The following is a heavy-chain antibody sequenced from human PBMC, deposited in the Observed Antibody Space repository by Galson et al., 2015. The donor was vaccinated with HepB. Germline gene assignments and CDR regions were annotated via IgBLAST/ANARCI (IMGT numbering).Heavy chain of an antibody. CDR1: GYSFTTYW. Sequence: QSGAEVKKPGESLKISCKGSGYSFTTYWIGWVRQVPGKGLEWMGIIYPGDSDTTYSPSFQGQVTISADKSINTAYLQWSSLKASDTAMYYCATRGAPIYTGIDFDYWGQGTLVTVSS. D-gene: IGHD7-27*01. CDR3: ATRGAPIYTGIDFDY. CDR2: IYPGDSDT. J-gene: IGHJ4*02. V-gene: IGHV5-51*01.